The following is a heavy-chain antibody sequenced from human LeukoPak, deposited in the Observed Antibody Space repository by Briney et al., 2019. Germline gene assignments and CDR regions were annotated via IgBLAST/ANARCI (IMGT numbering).Heavy chain of an antibody. D-gene: IGHD5-18*01. CDR3: ATSGYTYGLDY. Sequence: GGPLRLSCAASGFTFDDYAMHWVRQAPGKGLEWVSGISWNSGSIGYAGSVKGRFTISRDNAKNSLYLQMNSLRAEDTALYYCATSGYTYGLDYWGQGTLVTVSS. CDR1: GFTFDDYA. V-gene: IGHV3-9*01. J-gene: IGHJ4*02. CDR2: ISWNSGSI.